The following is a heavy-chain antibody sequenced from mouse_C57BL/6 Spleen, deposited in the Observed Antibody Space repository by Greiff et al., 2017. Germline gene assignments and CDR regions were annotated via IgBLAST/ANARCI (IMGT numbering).Heavy chain of an antibody. D-gene: IGHD2-4*01. V-gene: IGHV3-6*01. Sequence: EVKLQESGPGLVKPSQSLSLTCSVTGYSITSGYYWNWIRQFPGNKLEWMGYISYDGSNNYNPSLKNRISITRDTSKNQFFLKLNSVTTEDTATYYCARDDYDSAYWGQGTLVTVSA. CDR1: GYSITSGYY. CDR2: ISYDGSN. J-gene: IGHJ3*01. CDR3: ARDDYDSAY.